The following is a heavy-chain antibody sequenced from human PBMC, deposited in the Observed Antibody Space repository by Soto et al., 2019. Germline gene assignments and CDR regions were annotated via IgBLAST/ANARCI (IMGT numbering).Heavy chain of an antibody. Sequence: GGSLRLSCAASGFTFRSFEMNWVRQVPGKGLEWVSYISSRGDTIYYTDSVRGRFTVSRDNAKNSLYLQMDRLRAEDTAVYYCTRGDWYGDYWGQGALVTVSS. D-gene: IGHD3-9*01. CDR1: GFTFRSFE. J-gene: IGHJ4*02. V-gene: IGHV3-48*03. CDR2: ISSRGDTI. CDR3: TRGDWYGDY.